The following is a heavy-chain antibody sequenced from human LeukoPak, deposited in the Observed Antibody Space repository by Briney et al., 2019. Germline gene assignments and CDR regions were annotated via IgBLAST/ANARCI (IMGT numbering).Heavy chain of an antibody. Sequence: PSETLSLTCAVCGGSFSGYYWSWIRQPPGKGLEWIGEINHSGSTNYNPSLKSRVTISVDTSKNQFSLKLSSVTAADTAVYYCARGRIVGAPSLNYWGQGTLVTVSS. CDR3: ARGRIVGAPSLNY. D-gene: IGHD1-26*01. CDR1: GGSFSGYY. V-gene: IGHV4-34*01. J-gene: IGHJ4*02. CDR2: INHSGST.